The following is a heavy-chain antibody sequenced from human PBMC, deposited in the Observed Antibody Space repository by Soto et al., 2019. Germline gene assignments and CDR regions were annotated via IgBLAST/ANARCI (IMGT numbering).Heavy chain of an antibody. D-gene: IGHD7-27*01. CDR3: ARMGMRSKGNWENWFDP. Sequence: ASVKVSCKASGYIFTDYYVRWVRQAPGQGLEWMGWINPNSGVKNYEQKFQGRVTMTRDTSITTAYMELSRLRSDDTAVYYCARMGMRSKGNWENWFDPWGQGTLVTVSS. CDR1: GYIFTDYY. J-gene: IGHJ5*02. CDR2: INPNSGVK. V-gene: IGHV1-2*02.